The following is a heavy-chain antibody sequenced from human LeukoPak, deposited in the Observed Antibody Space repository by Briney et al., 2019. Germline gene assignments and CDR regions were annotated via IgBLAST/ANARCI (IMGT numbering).Heavy chain of an antibody. CDR1: GFAFRAYA. CDR3: AKPINGVLAVTADWFHP. Sequence: GGSLRLSCGASGFAFRAYAMAWCRQPPGQGLEWVSTINANSGTTSYAASVRGRFTISRDNSKNTLYLQVNTLRADDTATYYCAKPINGVLAVTADWFHPWGQGTLVVVSS. D-gene: IGHD6-19*01. J-gene: IGHJ5*01. CDR2: INANSGTT. V-gene: IGHV3-23*01.